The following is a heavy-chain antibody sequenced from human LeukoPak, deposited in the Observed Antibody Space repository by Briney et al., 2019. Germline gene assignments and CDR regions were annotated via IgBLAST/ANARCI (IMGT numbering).Heavy chain of an antibody. V-gene: IGHV3-49*04. J-gene: IGHJ4*02. Sequence: GGSLRLSCTTSGFTFGDYSMSWVRQAPRKGLEWVGFIRNKAYGGIAEYAASVKGRFTISRDDSTSIAYLQMNSLKTEDTAVYYCSRERRFLEWFLLDFWGQGTLVTVSS. CDR1: GFTFGDYS. CDR3: SRERRFLEWFLLDF. D-gene: IGHD3-3*01. CDR2: IRNKAYGGIA.